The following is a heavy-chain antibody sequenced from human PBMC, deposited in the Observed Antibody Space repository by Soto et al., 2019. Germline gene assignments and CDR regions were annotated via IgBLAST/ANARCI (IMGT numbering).Heavy chain of an antibody. CDR1: GGSFSGYY. Sequence: SETLSLTCAVYGGSFSGYYWSWIRQPPGKGLEWIGEINHSGSTNYNPSLKSRVTISVDTSKNQFSLRLSSVTAADTAVYYCARHKGYCSSTSCYAWEDYYYYMDVWGKGTTVTVSS. J-gene: IGHJ6*03. CDR2: INHSGST. D-gene: IGHD2-2*01. V-gene: IGHV4-34*01. CDR3: ARHKGYCSSTSCYAWEDYYYYMDV.